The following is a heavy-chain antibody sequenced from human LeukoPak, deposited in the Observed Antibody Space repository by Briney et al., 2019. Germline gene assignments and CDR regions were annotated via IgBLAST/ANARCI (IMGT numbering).Heavy chain of an antibody. V-gene: IGHV3-11*01. J-gene: IGHJ4*02. CDR1: GFTFSDYY. D-gene: IGHD6-13*01. Sequence: GGSLRLSCAASGFTFSDYYMSWIRQAPGKGLEWVSYISSSGSTIYYADSVKGRFTISRDNAKNSLYLQMNSLRAEDTAVYYWAREGQQLVPNLYFYCWGQGTLVTVSS. CDR3: AREGQQLVPNLYFYC. CDR2: ISSSGSTI.